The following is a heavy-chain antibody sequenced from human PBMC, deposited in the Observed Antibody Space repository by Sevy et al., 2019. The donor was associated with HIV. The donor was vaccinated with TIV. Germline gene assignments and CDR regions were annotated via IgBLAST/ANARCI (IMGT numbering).Heavy chain of an antibody. V-gene: IGHV3-30*18. J-gene: IGHJ6*02. D-gene: IGHD4-4*01. CDR3: AKEMEDYSPFYYYYGMDV. CDR2: ISYDGSNK. Sequence: GGSLRLSCAASGFTFSSYGMHWVRQAPGKGLEWVAVISYDGSNKYYADSVKGRFTISRDNSKNTLYLQMNSLRAEDTAVYYCAKEMEDYSPFYYYYGMDVWGQGTTVTVSS. CDR1: GFTFSSYG.